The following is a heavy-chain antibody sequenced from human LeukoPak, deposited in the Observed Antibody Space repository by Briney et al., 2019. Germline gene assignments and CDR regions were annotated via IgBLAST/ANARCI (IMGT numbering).Heavy chain of an antibody. CDR3: ASLGEVLWDYYFDY. D-gene: IGHD1-26*01. CDR1: GYSFTGYY. Sequence: ASVKVSCKASGYSFTGYYMHWVRQAPGQGLEWMGRINPNSGGTNYAQKFQGRVTMTRDTSISTAYMELSRLRSDDTAVYYCASLGEVLWDYYFDYWGQGTLVTVSS. V-gene: IGHV1-2*06. CDR2: INPNSGGT. J-gene: IGHJ4*02.